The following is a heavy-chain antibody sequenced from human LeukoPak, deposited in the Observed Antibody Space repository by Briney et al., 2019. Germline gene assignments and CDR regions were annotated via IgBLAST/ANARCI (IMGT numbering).Heavy chain of an antibody. Sequence: SVKVSCKASGGTFSSYAISWVRQAPGQGLEWMGRIIPILGIANYAQKFQGRVTITADKSTSTAYMELSSLRSEDTAVYYCARERLGYCSGGSCYPYWGQGTLVTVSS. CDR2: IIPILGIA. V-gene: IGHV1-69*04. CDR1: GGTFSSYA. CDR3: ARERLGYCSGGSCYPY. D-gene: IGHD2-15*01. J-gene: IGHJ4*02.